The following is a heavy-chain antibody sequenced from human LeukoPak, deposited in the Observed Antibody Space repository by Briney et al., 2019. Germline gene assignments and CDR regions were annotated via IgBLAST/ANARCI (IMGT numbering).Heavy chain of an antibody. CDR3: ARDPIGSRWPYYFDY. CDR1: GYTFTTYA. J-gene: IGHJ4*01. Sequence: ASVKVSCKASGYTFTTYAMHWVRQAPGQRLEWMGWINAGNGNTKYSQKFQARVTITRDTSASTAYMELSSLRSEDTAVYYCARDPIGSRWPYYFDYWGHGTLVTVSS. D-gene: IGHD6-13*01. V-gene: IGHV1-3*01. CDR2: INAGNGNT.